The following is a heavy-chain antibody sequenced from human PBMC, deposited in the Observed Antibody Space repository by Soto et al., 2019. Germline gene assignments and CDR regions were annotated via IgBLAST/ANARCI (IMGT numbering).Heavy chain of an antibody. CDR1: GFIFSDYA. CDR2: ILFDGNKK. D-gene: IGHD1-26*01. J-gene: IGHJ5*02. V-gene: IGHV3-30*18. CDR3: AKDRSQTIRGSYLSS. Sequence: QVQLVESGGGVVRPGRSLRLSCSASGFIFSDYAMHWVRQAPGKGMEWVAVILFDGNKKYYADSVKGRFTISRDNSKNTLYLQMTRLRAEDTAVYYCAKDRSQTIRGSYLSSWGQGSLVTVSS.